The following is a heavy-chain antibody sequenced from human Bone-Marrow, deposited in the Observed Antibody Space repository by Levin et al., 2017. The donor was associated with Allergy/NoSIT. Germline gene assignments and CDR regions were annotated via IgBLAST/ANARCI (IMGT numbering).Heavy chain of an antibody. CDR2: VYHSGSA. V-gene: IGHV4-4*02. CDR1: GGSITSSNG. CDR3: ARIYLQSQYAFDI. Sequence: NPSETLSLTCRVSGGSITSSNGWSWVRQPPGKGLEWIGEVYHSGSADYNPSLRSRLTISVDKSKNQISLNLNSVTAADTAVYYCARIYLQSQYAFDIWGPGTMVTISS. D-gene: IGHD4-11*01. J-gene: IGHJ3*02.